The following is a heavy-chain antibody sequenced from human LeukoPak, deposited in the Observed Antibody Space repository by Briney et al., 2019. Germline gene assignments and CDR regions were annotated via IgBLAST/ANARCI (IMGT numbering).Heavy chain of an antibody. CDR3: ARGLGVAYDY. D-gene: IGHD3-3*01. V-gene: IGHV4-34*01. J-gene: IGHJ4*02. CDR1: GGSFSGYY. CDR2: INHSGST. Sequence: SETLSLTCAVYGGSFSGYYWSWIRQPLGKGLEWIGEINHSGSTNYNPSLKSRVTISVDTSKNQFSLKLSSVTAADTAVYYCARGLGVAYDYWGQGTLVTVSS.